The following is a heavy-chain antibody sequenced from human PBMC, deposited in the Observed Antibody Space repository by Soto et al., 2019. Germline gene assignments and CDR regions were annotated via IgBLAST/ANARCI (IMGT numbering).Heavy chain of an antibody. D-gene: IGHD2-15*01. V-gene: IGHV3-72*01. CDR3: VRGYCSGGYCYCGDY. CDR1: GFTFNDHY. Sequence: EVQLVESGGGLVQPGGSLRLSCAANGFTFNDHYAEWVRQAPGKGLEWVARSRNKANSYTTEYAASVKGRFTISRDDSKNSLYLQMNSLKTEDTDVYYCVRGYCSGGYCYCGDYWGQGTLVTVSS. CDR2: SRNKANSYTT. J-gene: IGHJ4*02.